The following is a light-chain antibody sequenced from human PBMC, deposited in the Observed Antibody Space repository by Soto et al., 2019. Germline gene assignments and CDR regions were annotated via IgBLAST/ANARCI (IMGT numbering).Light chain of an antibody. Sequence: QSVLTQPASVSGSPGQSITISCTGTSRDIGGYKYVSWYQQHPGKVPKLLIFDVNNRPSGVSDRFSGSKSGNTASLTITGLQDEDEAEYYCCSYTSSASLIFGGGTQLTVL. CDR2: DVN. CDR1: SRDIGGYKY. J-gene: IGLJ7*01. V-gene: IGLV2-14*03. CDR3: CSYTSSASLI.